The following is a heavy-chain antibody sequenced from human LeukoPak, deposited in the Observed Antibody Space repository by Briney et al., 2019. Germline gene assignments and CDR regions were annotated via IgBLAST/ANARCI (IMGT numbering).Heavy chain of an antibody. Sequence: ASVRVSCKASGYTFTAYYMHWVRQAPGQGLEWMGWINPNSGATNSAQNFQGRVTMTADTSISTAYLDLSRLRSDDSAVYYCARDPIVQAGYYYGMDVWGQGTTVTVSS. CDR1: GYTFTAYY. V-gene: IGHV1-2*02. D-gene: IGHD2/OR15-2a*01. CDR2: INPNSGAT. CDR3: ARDPIVQAGYYYGMDV. J-gene: IGHJ6*02.